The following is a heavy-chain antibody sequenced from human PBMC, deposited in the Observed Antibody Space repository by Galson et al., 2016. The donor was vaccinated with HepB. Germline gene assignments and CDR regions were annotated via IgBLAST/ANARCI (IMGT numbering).Heavy chain of an antibody. J-gene: IGHJ4*01. CDR3: ARAWGFGSGSYFVPFFHY. Sequence: SVKVSCKASGGTFSSNHINWVRQAPGQGLEWMGGIIPVFGPTTYAQKFQGRVTITADESPTTAYMELTSLRSEDTAVYYCARAWGFGSGSYFVPFFHYWGHGTLVTVSS. CDR1: GGTFSSNH. V-gene: IGHV1-69*13. CDR2: IIPVFGPT. D-gene: IGHD3-10*01.